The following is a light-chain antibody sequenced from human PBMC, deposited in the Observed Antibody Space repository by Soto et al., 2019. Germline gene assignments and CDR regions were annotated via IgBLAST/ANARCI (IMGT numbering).Light chain of an antibody. V-gene: IGLV1-47*02. Sequence: VLTQPPSASWTAGQVVTISCSGGDSNIGSNSVYWYQHLPRMAPKLLIYYNNQRPSGVPDRFSGSRSGTSASLAIVGLRSEDEAVYYCAAWDASLSACVFGNGTKVTVL. J-gene: IGLJ1*01. CDR1: DSNIGSNS. CDR3: AAWDASLSACV. CDR2: YNN.